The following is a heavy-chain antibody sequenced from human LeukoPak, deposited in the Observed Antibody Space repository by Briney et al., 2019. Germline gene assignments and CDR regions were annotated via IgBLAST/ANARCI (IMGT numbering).Heavy chain of an antibody. V-gene: IGHV3-11*04. CDR2: ISSSGSTI. CDR3: ARHVYYTSSWKGSYYYYYYMDV. CDR1: GFTFSDYY. D-gene: IGHD6-13*01. J-gene: IGHJ6*03. Sequence: GGSLRLSCAASGFTFSDYYMSWIRQAPGKGLEWVSYISSSGSTIYYADSVKGRFTISRDNAKNSLYLQMNSLRAEDTAVYYCARHVYYTSSWKGSYYYYYYMDVWGKGTTVTISS.